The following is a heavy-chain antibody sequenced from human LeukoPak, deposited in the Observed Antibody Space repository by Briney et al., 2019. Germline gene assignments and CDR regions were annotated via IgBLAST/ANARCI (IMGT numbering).Heavy chain of an antibody. CDR2: ISSSSSYI. Sequence: GGSLRLSCAASGFTFSSYSMNWVRQAPGKGLEWVSSISSSSSYIYYADSAKGRFTISRDNATNSLYLQMNSLRAEDTAVYYCARPTVEMATTDALDIWGQGTMVTVSS. CDR1: GFTFSSYS. V-gene: IGHV3-21*01. J-gene: IGHJ3*02. D-gene: IGHD5-24*01. CDR3: ARPTVEMATTDALDI.